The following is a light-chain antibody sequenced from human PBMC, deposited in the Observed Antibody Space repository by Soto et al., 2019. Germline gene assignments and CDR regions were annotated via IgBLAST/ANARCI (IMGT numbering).Light chain of an antibody. V-gene: IGLV2-14*03. J-gene: IGLJ1*01. CDR3: SSYTISRTYV. CDR2: NVY. CDR1: SSDVGAYNF. Sequence: QSVLTQPAYVSRSPGQSITISCTGTSSDVGAYNFVSWHQQHPGKAPKLIIYNVYDRPSGISYRFSGSKSGNTASLTISGLQGEDEADYYCSSYTISRTYVFGTGTKLTVL.